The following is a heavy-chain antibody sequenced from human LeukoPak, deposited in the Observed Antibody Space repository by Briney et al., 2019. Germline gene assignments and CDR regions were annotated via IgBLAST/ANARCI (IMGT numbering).Heavy chain of an antibody. CDR1: GFTVSSNY. V-gene: IGHV3-53*01. CDR2: IYSGGST. CDR3: ARGVRGVIGY. J-gene: IGHJ4*02. Sequence: GGSLRLSCAASGFTVSSNYMSWVRQAPGKGLEWVSVIYSGGSTYYADPVKGRFTISRDNSKNTLYLQMDSLRAEDTAVYYCARGVRGVIGYWGQGTLVTVSS. D-gene: IGHD3-10*02.